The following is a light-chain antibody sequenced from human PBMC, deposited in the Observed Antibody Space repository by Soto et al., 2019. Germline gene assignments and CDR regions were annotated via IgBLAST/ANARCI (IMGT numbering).Light chain of an antibody. CDR2: DAC. CDR1: LSIRES. Sequence: DIVLTQSPATLSLSPGDRATLSCRASLSIRESLVWYQKKPGQPPRLLIYDACNRATGVPARFSGSGSGTDFTLTISSLEPEDFAVYYCQQRSNWLFTFGPGTTVEIK. V-gene: IGKV3-11*01. J-gene: IGKJ3*01. CDR3: QQRSNWLFT.